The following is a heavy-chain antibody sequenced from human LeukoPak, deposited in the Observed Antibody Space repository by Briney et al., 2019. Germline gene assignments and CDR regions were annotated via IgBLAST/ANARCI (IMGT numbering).Heavy chain of an antibody. Sequence: ASVKVSCKASGYTFTSYGISWVRQAPGQGLEWMGWISAYNGDTNYAQKLQGRVTMTTDTSTSTAYMELRSLRSDDTAVYYCARSPRVNNWFDPWGQGTLVTVSS. CDR2: ISAYNGDT. J-gene: IGHJ5*02. V-gene: IGHV1-18*01. CDR1: GYTFTSYG. CDR3: ARSPRVNNWFDP.